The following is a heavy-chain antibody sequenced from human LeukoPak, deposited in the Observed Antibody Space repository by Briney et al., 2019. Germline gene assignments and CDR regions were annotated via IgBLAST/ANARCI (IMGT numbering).Heavy chain of an antibody. D-gene: IGHD1-26*01. CDR1: GFTFSDHY. CDR3: GRIRGSYLHWYFDL. Sequence: PGGSLRLSCAASGFTFSDHYTDWVRQAPGKGLEWVGRVRNKANSYITMYAASVKGRFTISRNDSENSLYLQMNSLKTEDTAVYYCGRIRGSYLHWYFDLWGRGTLVTVSS. V-gene: IGHV3-72*01. CDR2: VRNKANSYIT. J-gene: IGHJ2*01.